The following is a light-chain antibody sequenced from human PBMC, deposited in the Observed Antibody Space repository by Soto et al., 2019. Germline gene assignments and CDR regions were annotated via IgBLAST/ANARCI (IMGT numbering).Light chain of an antibody. CDR2: AAS. V-gene: IGKV1-39*01. Sequence: DIQMTQSPSSLSASVGDRVTITCRASQSISSYLNWYQQKPGKAPKLLIYAASSLQSGVPSRFSGSGSGTDVTLTISSLQPEDFATYYCQQRYRTPPTFGGGTKVQIK. J-gene: IGKJ4*01. CDR3: QQRYRTPPT. CDR1: QSISSY.